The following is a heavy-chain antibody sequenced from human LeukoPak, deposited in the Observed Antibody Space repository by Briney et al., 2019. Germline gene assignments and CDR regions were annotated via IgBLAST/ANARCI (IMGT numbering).Heavy chain of an antibody. CDR3: ARERGVYDDSSVPPDY. V-gene: IGHV3-48*01. Sequence: GGSLRLSCAASGFTFSSYSMNWVRQAPGKGLEWVSYISSSSSTIYYADSVKGRFTISRDNAKNSLYLQMNSLRAEDTAVYYCARERGVYDDSSVPPDYWGQGTLVTVSS. CDR1: GFTFSSYS. D-gene: IGHD3-22*01. J-gene: IGHJ4*02. CDR2: ISSSSSTI.